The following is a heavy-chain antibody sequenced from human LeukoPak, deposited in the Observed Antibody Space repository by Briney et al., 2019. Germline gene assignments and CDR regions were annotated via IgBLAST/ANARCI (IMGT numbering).Heavy chain of an antibody. J-gene: IGHJ5*02. CDR2: TYYRSKWYN. CDR3: ARLLGSTKATWLDP. Sequence: PSQTLSLTCAISGDSVSSSSATWSWIRQSPSRGLERLGRTYYRSKWYNDYAVSVKSRISFNADTSKNQFSLQLNSETPEDTAVYYCARLLGSTKATWLDPWGQGSLVTVSS. V-gene: IGHV6-1*01. D-gene: IGHD5-12*01. CDR1: GDSVSSSSAT.